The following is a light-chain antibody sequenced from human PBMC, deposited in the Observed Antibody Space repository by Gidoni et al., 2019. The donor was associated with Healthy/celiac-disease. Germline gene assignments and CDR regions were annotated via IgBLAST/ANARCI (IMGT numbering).Light chain of an antibody. J-gene: IGLJ3*02. CDR3: LLYNGGDQVWV. CDR1: TGAVTSGYY. Sequence: HTVLTQEPSLPVSPGGTVTLTCASSTGAVTSGYYPNWFQQKPGQAPRALIYSTSNRHSWTPARVSGSLHGGKVALTLAGVQHEDEAEYYCLLYNGGDQVWVFGGGTKLTVL. V-gene: IGLV7-43*01. CDR2: STS.